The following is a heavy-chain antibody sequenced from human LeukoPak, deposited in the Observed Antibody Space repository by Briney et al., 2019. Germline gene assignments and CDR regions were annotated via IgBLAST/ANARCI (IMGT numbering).Heavy chain of an antibody. CDR3: ASRLLIHLWAKDF. CDR2: IDPEDGEI. V-gene: IGHV1-24*01. D-gene: IGHD5-18*01. CDR1: GYTLTELS. J-gene: IGHJ4*02. Sequence: ASVKVSCKVSGYTLTELSMHWVRQAPGKGLEWMGGIDPEDGEITYAQKFQGRVTMTGDTSTDTAYMELSSLRSEDTAVYFCASRLLIHLWAKDFWGQGTLVTVSS.